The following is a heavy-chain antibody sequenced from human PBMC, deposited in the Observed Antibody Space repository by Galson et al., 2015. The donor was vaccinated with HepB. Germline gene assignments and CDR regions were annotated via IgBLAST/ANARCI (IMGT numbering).Heavy chain of an antibody. Sequence: ALSLTCAVSGVSISGGGYSWSWVRQPPGKGLEWVGYIHYRGRTYYNPSLQSQVTIPVDTSTNQVSLKLNSVTAADTAVYYCAREGPWGGPDSSGYYYGDALDIWGQGTVVVVSS. CDR3: AREGPWGGPDSSGYYYGDALDI. D-gene: IGHD3-22*01. CDR2: IHYRGRT. J-gene: IGHJ3*02. CDR1: GVSISGGGYS. V-gene: IGHV4-30-4*07.